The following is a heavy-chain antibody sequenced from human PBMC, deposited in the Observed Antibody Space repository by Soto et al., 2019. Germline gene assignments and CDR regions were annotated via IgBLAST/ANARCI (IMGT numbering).Heavy chain of an antibody. V-gene: IGHV3-30*02. J-gene: IGHJ4*02. Sequence: GVSLRLSCVASGFPFDSYGIHWVRRAPGKGLEWVATIGFAGNNKYYADSVKGRFTISRDNSKNTLYLHINSLRAEDTAVYYCAYSSTPFDYWGQGTLVTVSS. CDR2: IGFAGNNK. D-gene: IGHD6-13*01. CDR3: AYSSTPFDY. CDR1: GFPFDSYG.